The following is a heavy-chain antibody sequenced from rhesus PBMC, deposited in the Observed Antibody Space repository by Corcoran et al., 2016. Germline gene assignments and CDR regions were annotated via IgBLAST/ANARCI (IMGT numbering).Heavy chain of an antibody. CDR3: ARGGAAAGTFDY. Sequence: QVQLQESGPGLVKPSETLSLTCAVSGGSISDRYYWSWIRQPPGKGREWIGYIYGSGGSTYYNPPLKRRVTISTDTSKNQFSLKLSSVTAADTAVYYCARGGAAAGTFDYWGQGVLVTVSS. J-gene: IGHJ4*01. V-gene: IGHV4-106*01. D-gene: IGHD6-31*01. CDR1: GGSISDRYY. CDR2: IYGSGGST.